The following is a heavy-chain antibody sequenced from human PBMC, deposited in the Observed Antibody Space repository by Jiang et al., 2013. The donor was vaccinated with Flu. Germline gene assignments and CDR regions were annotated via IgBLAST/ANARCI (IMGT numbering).Heavy chain of an antibody. CDR2: TYYRSKWYN. CDR3: ARDRWELLPGDAFDI. CDR1: SSNSAA. V-gene: IGHV6-1*01. J-gene: IGHJ3*02. D-gene: IGHD1-26*01. Sequence: SSNSAAWNWIRQSPSRGLEWLGRTYYRSKWYNDYAVSVKSRITINPDTSKNQFSLQLNSVTPEDTAVYYCARDRWELLPGDAFDIWGQGTMVTVSS.